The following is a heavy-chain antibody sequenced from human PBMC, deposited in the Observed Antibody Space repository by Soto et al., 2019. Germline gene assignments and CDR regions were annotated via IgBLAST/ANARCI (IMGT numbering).Heavy chain of an antibody. V-gene: IGHV1-18*01. D-gene: IGHD6-13*01. J-gene: IGHJ5*02. Sequence: QVQLVQSGAEVKKPGASVKVSCKASGYTFTSYGISWVRQAPGQGLEWMGWISAYNGNTNYAQKLQGRVTMTTDTSTSTASMELRRLRSDDTVVYYCARSYSIAAAGKRFDPWGQGTLVTVSS. CDR1: GYTFTSYG. CDR3: ARSYSIAAAGKRFDP. CDR2: ISAYNGNT.